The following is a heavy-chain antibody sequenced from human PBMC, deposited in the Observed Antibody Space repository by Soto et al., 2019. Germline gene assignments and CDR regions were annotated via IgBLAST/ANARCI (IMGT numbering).Heavy chain of an antibody. CDR1: GFSFDDYG. Sequence: SLRLSCEVSGFSFDDYGMHGVRQAPGKGLKWIAGISRDSRSISYGASMKGRFTISRDNAKNSLYLQLNSPRADDTAFYYCVKDALTTVAYYFDYWGQGALVTVSS. CDR3: VKDALTTVAYYFDY. D-gene: IGHD4-17*01. J-gene: IGHJ4*02. V-gene: IGHV3-9*01. CDR2: ISRDSRSI.